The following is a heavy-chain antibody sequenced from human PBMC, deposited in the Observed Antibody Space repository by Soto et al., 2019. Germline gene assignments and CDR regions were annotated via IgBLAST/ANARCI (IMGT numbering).Heavy chain of an antibody. CDR2: ISGSGGST. CDR1: GFTFSSYS. V-gene: IGHV3-23*01. Sequence: PGGSLRLSCAASGFTFSSYSMNWVRQAPGKGQEWVSVISGSGGSTYYADSVKGRFTISRDNSKNTLYQQMNSLRAEDTAVYYCTTDYCSAATCHLNNWGQGALVTVSS. CDR3: TTDYCSAATCHLNN. J-gene: IGHJ4*02. D-gene: IGHD2-15*01.